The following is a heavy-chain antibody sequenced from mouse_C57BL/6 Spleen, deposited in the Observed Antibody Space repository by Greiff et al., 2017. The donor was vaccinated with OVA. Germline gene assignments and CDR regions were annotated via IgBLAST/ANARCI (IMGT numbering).Heavy chain of an antibody. J-gene: IGHJ2*01. CDR3: ARWDYGNFYYFDY. D-gene: IGHD2-1*01. V-gene: IGHV1-63*01. CDR2: IYPGGGYT. CDR1: GYTFTNYW. Sequence: VQLQKSGAELVRPGTSVKMSCKASGYTFTNYWIGWAKQRPGHGLEWIGDIYPGGGYTNYNEKFKGKATLTADKSSSTAYMQFSSLTSEDSAIYYCARWDYGNFYYFDYWGQGTTLTVSS.